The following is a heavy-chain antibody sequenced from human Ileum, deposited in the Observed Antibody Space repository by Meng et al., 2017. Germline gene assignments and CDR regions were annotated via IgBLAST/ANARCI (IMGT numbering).Heavy chain of an antibody. V-gene: IGHV1-18*01. CDR2: IDPGKGNR. CDR3: ARDRQWVFDY. J-gene: IGHJ4*02. Sequence: QVQLVQSGIEVKKPGASVKVSCKPSGYTFTTFGISWVRQAPGQGLEWMGWIDPGKGNRSFAQKFQDRITLTTYTTTTTAYMELRSLRSDDTAIFYCARDRQWVFDYWGQGTLVTVSS. D-gene: IGHD6-19*01. CDR1: GYTFTTFG.